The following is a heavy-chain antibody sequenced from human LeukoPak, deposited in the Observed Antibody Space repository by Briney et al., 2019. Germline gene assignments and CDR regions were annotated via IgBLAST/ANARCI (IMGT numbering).Heavy chain of an antibody. V-gene: IGHV4-39*07. D-gene: IGHD3-9*01. J-gene: IGHJ5*02. CDR1: GGSISSSSYY. Sequence: SETLSLTCTVSGGSISSSSYYWGWIRQPPGKGLEWIGSIYYSGSTYYNPSLKSRVTISVDTSNNDFSLNLTSVTAADTAVYYCATEFYDFLSGESWFDPWGQGALVTVS. CDR3: ATEFYDFLSGESWFDP. CDR2: IYYSGST.